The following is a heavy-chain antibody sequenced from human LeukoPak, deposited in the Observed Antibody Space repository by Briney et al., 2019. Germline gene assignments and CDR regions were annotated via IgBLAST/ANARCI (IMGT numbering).Heavy chain of an antibody. CDR2: ISGSGGST. CDR1: GFTFSSYA. CDR3: AKDSAIVVVPAAIGDY. V-gene: IGHV3-23*01. Sequence: GGSLRLSCAASGFTFSSYAMSWVRQAPGKGLEWVSSISGSGGSTYYADSVKGRFTISRDNSKNTLYLQMNSLRAEDTAVYYCAKDSAIVVVPAAIGDYWGEGTLVTASS. D-gene: IGHD2-2*02. J-gene: IGHJ4*02.